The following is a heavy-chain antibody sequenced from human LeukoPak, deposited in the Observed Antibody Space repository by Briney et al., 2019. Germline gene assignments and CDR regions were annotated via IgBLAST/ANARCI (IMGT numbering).Heavy chain of an antibody. D-gene: IGHD6-19*01. Sequence: GGSLRLSCAASGFTFSSYSMNWVRQAPGKGLEWVSSISSSSSYIYYADSVKGRFTISRDNSKNTLYLQMNSLRAEDTAVYYCAKDPLRVAGTSSGGYWGQGTLVTVSS. CDR3: AKDPLRVAGTSSGGY. J-gene: IGHJ4*02. CDR1: GFTFSSYS. CDR2: ISSSSSYI. V-gene: IGHV3-21*04.